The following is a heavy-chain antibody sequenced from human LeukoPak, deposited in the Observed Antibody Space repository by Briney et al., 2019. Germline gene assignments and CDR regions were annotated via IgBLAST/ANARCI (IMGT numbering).Heavy chain of an antibody. CDR3: ARERQYYYDSSGYYYGMDV. J-gene: IGHJ6*02. Sequence: GGSLRLSCAASGFTFNNYHMNWVRQAPGKGLEWVAVISYDGSNKYYADSVKGRFTISRDNSKNTPYLQMNSLRAEDMAVYYCARERQYYYDSSGYYYGMDVWGQGTTVTVSS. V-gene: IGHV3-30-3*01. CDR1: GFTFNNYH. D-gene: IGHD3-22*01. CDR2: ISYDGSNK.